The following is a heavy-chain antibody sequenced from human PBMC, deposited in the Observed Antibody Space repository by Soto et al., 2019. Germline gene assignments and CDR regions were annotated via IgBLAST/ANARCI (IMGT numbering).Heavy chain of an antibody. Sequence: GGSLRLSCAASGFTFSSYAMHWGRQAPGKGLEWVAVILYDGSNKYYADSVKGRFTSSRDNSKNTLYLQMNSLRAEDTAVYYCARDDNWNFYFDYWGQGTLVTVSS. CDR3: ARDDNWNFYFDY. V-gene: IGHV3-30*04. CDR1: GFTFSSYA. CDR2: ILYDGSNK. D-gene: IGHD1-7*01. J-gene: IGHJ4*02.